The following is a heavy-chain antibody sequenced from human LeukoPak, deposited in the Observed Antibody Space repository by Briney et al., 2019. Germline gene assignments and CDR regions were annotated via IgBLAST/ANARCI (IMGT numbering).Heavy chain of an antibody. CDR2: ISGSGDST. Sequence: GGSLRLSCAASGFTFTTYAMTWVRQAPGKGLEWVSAISGSGDSTYYTDSVKGRFTISRDNSKKTLYLQMDSLRAEDTAIYYCAKDNSGTSNQYFDYWGQGTLVTVSS. CDR1: GFTFTTYA. D-gene: IGHD1-26*01. J-gene: IGHJ4*02. CDR3: AKDNSGTSNQYFDY. V-gene: IGHV3-23*01.